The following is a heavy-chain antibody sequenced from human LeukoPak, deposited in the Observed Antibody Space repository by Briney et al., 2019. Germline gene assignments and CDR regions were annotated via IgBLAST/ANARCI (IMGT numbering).Heavy chain of an antibody. D-gene: IGHD4-17*01. CDR3: ARGQGTVTTH. CDR2: IYTSGSA. CDR1: GGSISSYY. Sequence: TSETLSLTCTVSGGSISSYYWSWIRQPAGKGLEWIGRIYTSGSANYNPSLMSRVTISLDTSKNHFSLNLSSVTAADTAVYYCARGQGTVTTHWGQGTLVTVSS. J-gene: IGHJ4*02. V-gene: IGHV4-4*07.